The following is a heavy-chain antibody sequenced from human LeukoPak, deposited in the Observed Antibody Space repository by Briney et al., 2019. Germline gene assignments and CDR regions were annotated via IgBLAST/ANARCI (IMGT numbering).Heavy chain of an antibody. V-gene: IGHV1-18*01. D-gene: IGHD3-22*01. J-gene: IGHJ4*02. CDR1: GYTFDMYG. CDR3: ARAYYYDSSGYYYYDY. CDR2: SSAYNGNT. Sequence: ASVKVSCKASGYTFDMYGITWLRQAPGQGLEWMGWSSAYNGNTNYAQKLQGRVTMTTDTSTSTAYMELRSLRSDDTAVYYCARAYYYDSSGYYYYDYWGQGTLVTVSS.